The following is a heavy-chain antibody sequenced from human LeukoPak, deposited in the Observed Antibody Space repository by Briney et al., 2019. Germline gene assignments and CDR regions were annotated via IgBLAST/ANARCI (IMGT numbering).Heavy chain of an antibody. CDR2: IHHTGST. CDR3: AGQHDSNGYYFY. D-gene: IGHD3-22*01. J-gene: IGHJ4*02. Sequence: SGTLSLTCAVTGNSITSAYFWGWIRQPPGKGLEWIGSIHHTGSTYYNPSLKSRVTISVDTSKNRFSLRLSSVTAADTAVYYCAGQHDSNGYYFYWGQGTLVTVSS. CDR1: GNSITSAYF. V-gene: IGHV4-38-2*01.